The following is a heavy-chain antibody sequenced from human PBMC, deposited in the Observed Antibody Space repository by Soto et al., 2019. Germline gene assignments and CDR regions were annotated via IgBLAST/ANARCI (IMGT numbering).Heavy chain of an antibody. Sequence: QVQLVESGGGVVQPGRSLRLSCAASGFTFSSYGMHWVRQAPGKGLEWVAVISYDGSNKYYADSVKGRFTISRDNSKNTLYLQMNSLRAEDTAVYYCAKTAFIAAAAHLDYWGQGTLVTVSS. CDR3: AKTAFIAAAAHLDY. D-gene: IGHD6-13*01. V-gene: IGHV3-30*18. CDR1: GFTFSSYG. CDR2: ISYDGSNK. J-gene: IGHJ4*02.